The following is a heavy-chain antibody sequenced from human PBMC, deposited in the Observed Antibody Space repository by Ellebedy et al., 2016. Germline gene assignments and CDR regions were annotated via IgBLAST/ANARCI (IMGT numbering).Heavy chain of an antibody. CDR2: VWHGGTS. CDR3: ARQGGVTIFGVALDW. J-gene: IGHJ4*02. Sequence: GSLRLSXSISSGSASTNYYWAWIRQTPGKGLEWIGCVWHGGTSYYNPSLENRVTISVDTSKNQFSLKLDSVTAADTAVYYCARQGGVTIFGVALDWWGPGTPVTVSS. CDR1: SGSASTNYY. V-gene: IGHV4-39*01. D-gene: IGHD3-3*02.